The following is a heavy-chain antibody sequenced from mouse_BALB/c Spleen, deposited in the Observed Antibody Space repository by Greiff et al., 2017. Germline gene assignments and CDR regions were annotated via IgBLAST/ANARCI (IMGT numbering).Heavy chain of an antibody. CDR3: ARRGNSPYAMDY. CDR1: GFSLTSYG. V-gene: IGHV2-2*02. CDR2: IWSGGST. J-gene: IGHJ4*01. Sequence: VKLQESGPGLVQPSQSLSITCTVSGFSLTSYGVHWVRQSPGKGLEWLGVIWSGGSTDYNAAFISRLSISKDNSKSQVFFKMNSLQANDTAIYYCARRGNSPYAMDYWGQGTSVTVSS. D-gene: IGHD2-1*01.